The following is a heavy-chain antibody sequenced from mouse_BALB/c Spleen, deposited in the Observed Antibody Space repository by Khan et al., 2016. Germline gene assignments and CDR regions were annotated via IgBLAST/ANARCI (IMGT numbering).Heavy chain of an antibody. V-gene: IGHV9-1*02. J-gene: IGHJ4*01. CDR2: INTNTGEP. CDR3: ARRRGYLSAMDY. Sequence: QIQLVQSGPELKKPGETVKISCKASGYTFTNYGMNWVKQAPGKGLKWMGWINTNTGEPTYAEDFKGRFAFSLETSASTAYLQINNLKNEDMATYFCARRRGYLSAMDYWGQGTSVTVSS. CDR1: GYTFTNYG. D-gene: IGHD2-3*01.